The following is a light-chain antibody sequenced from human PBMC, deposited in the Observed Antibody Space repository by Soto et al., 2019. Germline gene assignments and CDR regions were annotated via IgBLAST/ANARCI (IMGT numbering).Light chain of an antibody. CDR2: AAS. V-gene: IGKV3-20*01. CDR1: QSVSSNY. CDR3: QLYGNSPYT. Sequence: EIVLTQSPGTLSLSPGERAALSCRASQSVSSNYLAWYQQKLGQAPRLLISAASSRVTGIPDRFSGSASGTDFTLTISRLEPEDFAVYYCQLYGNSPYTFGQGTKLEIK. J-gene: IGKJ2*01.